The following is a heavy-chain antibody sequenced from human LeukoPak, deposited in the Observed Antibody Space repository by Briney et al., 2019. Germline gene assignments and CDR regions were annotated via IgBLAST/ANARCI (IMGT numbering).Heavy chain of an antibody. J-gene: IGHJ5*02. CDR1: DGSVSSYF. CDR2: IFPSGIT. Sequence: SETLSFTCPVSDGSVSSYFWNWIRQPAGKGLEWVGRIFPSGITAYNPSLKSRLTMSLDTSKNHFSLKLTSVTAADTAVYYCARGGHEGDYEDNWFDPWGQGTLVTVSS. D-gene: IGHD4-17*01. CDR3: ARGGHEGDYEDNWFDP. V-gene: IGHV4-4*07.